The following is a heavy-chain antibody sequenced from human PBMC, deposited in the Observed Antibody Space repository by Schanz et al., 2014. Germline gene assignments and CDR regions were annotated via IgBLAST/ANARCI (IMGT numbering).Heavy chain of an antibody. J-gene: IGHJ4*02. D-gene: IGHD3-3*01. Sequence: QVQLVESGGGLVKPGGSLRLSCAASGFIFSDYYMAWIRQAPGKGPEYVSYISSGGTTTYHSDSVKGRFTISRDSAENSLYLQMTSLRAEDTAVYYCVRDSFFAFDYWGQGTLVTVSS. CDR2: ISSGGTTT. V-gene: IGHV3-11*04. CDR1: GFIFSDYY. CDR3: VRDSFFAFDY.